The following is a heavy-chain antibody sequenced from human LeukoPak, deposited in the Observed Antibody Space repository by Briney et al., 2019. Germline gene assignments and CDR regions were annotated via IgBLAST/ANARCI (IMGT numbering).Heavy chain of an antibody. V-gene: IGHV4-4*09. CDR2: IYTSGST. CDR1: GGSISSYY. J-gene: IGHJ6*03. D-gene: IGHD6-13*01. Sequence: PSETLSLTCTVSGGSISSYYWSWIRQPPGKGLEWIGYIYTSGSTNYNPSLKSRVTISVGTSKNQFSLKLSSVTAADTAVYYCARHPFAAAGTRAYYMDVWGKGTTVTVSS. CDR3: ARHPFAAAGTRAYYMDV.